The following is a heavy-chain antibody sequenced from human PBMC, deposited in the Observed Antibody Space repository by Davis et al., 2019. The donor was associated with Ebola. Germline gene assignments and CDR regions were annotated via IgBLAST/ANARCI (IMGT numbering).Heavy chain of an antibody. D-gene: IGHD1-14*01. CDR3: ARPDRSIKTTPGY. Sequence: PGGSLRLSCAASGFSFSSYWMSWVRQAPGKGLEWVATINQDRSAKNYVDSVRGRFNISRDNAKNSLHLQMDGLRVEDTAVYYCARPDRSIKTTPGYWGQGTVVTVSS. CDR2: INQDRSAK. V-gene: IGHV3-7*01. J-gene: IGHJ4*02. CDR1: GFSFSSYW.